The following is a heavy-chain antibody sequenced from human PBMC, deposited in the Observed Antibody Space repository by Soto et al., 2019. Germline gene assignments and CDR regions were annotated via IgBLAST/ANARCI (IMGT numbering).Heavy chain of an antibody. D-gene: IGHD2-21*02. J-gene: IGHJ4*02. Sequence: GSLRLSCAASGFTFSNAWMSWVRQAPGKGLEWVGRIKSKTDGGTTDYAAPVKGRFTISRDDSKTTLYLQMNSLKTEDTAVYYCTTLILWWRQIDYWGQGTLVTVSS. CDR1: GFTFSNAW. CDR3: TTLILWWRQIDY. CDR2: IKSKTDGGTT. V-gene: IGHV3-15*01.